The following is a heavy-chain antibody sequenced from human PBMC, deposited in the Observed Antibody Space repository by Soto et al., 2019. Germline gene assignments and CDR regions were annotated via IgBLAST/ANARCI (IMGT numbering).Heavy chain of an antibody. CDR3: ARVPPTRWYYDSSGRNENAFDI. D-gene: IGHD3-22*01. V-gene: IGHV4-30-4*01. CDR1: GGSISSGDYY. Sequence: QVQLQESGPGLVKPSQTLSLTCTVSGGSISSGDYYWSWIRQPPGKGLEWIGYIYYSGSTYYNPSLKSRVTISVDTSKNQFSLKLSSVTAADTAVYYCARVPPTRWYYDSSGRNENAFDIWGQGTMVTVSS. J-gene: IGHJ3*02. CDR2: IYYSGST.